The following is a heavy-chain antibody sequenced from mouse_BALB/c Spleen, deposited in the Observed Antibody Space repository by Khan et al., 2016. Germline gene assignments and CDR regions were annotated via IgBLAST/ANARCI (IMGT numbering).Heavy chain of an antibody. CDR2: ISYDGYN. D-gene: IGHD2-4*01. CDR3: ARHDYDGWCAN. Sequence: EVQRQESGPGLVKPSQSLSLTCSVTGYSITSGYFWNWIRQFPGNKLEWMGYISYDGYNDYNPSLKNRISITRDTSKNQLFRKLNSVTTENTATSYCARHDYDGWCANWRQGTLVTVSA. J-gene: IGHJ3*01. CDR1: GYSITSGYF. V-gene: IGHV3-6*02.